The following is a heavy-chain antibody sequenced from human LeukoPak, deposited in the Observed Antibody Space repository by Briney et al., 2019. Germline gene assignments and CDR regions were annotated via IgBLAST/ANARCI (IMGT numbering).Heavy chain of an antibody. V-gene: IGHV3-30*03. Sequence: GGSLTLSCAASGFTFSSYGMHWVRQAPGKGLEWVAVISYDGSNIYDVDSVKGRFTISRDNSKNTRYLQMNSLRDEETAVYYCARDKADVLLWFGELLGFDYWGQGTLVTVSS. CDR1: GFTFSSYG. CDR2: ISYDGSNI. D-gene: IGHD3-10*01. CDR3: ARDKADVLLWFGELLGFDY. J-gene: IGHJ4*02.